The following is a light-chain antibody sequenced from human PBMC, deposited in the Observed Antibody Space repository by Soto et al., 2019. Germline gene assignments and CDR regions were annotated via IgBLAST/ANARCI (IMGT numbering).Light chain of an antibody. CDR3: QQSYSTPPKT. CDR1: QSISSY. Sequence: DIQMTQSPSSLSASVGDRVTITCRARQSISSYLNLYQQKPGKAPKLLIYAASSLQSGVPSRFSGSGSGTDFTLTISSLQPEDFATYYCQQSYSTPPKTFGQGTKVEIK. J-gene: IGKJ1*01. CDR2: AAS. V-gene: IGKV1-39*01.